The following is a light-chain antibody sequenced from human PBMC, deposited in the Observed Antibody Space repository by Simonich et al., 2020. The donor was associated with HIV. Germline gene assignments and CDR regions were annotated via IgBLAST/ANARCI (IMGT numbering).Light chain of an antibody. J-gene: IGLJ2*01. CDR1: SSNIGAGYD. V-gene: IGLV1-40*01. CDR3: QSYDSSLSGDVV. Sequence: QSVLTQPPSVSGAPGQRVTISCTGSSSNIGAGYDVQWYQQLPGTAPKLFIYGNNNRPSGVPDRFSGSKSGTSASLAITGLQAEDEADYYCQSYDSSLSGDVVFGGGTKLTVL. CDR2: GNN.